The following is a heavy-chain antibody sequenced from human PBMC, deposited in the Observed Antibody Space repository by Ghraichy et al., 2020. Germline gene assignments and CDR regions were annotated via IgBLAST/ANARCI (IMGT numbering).Heavy chain of an antibody. CDR2: INSRSDDI. V-gene: IGHV3-21*01. CDR3: ARDYTISGVLVRAFDS. D-gene: IGHD3-3*01. J-gene: IGHJ3*02. Sequence: GGSLRLSCAASGFKFGTYTMNWVRQAPGKGLEWVSSINSRSDDIFYGDSLKGRFTISRDNAKNSLYLEMHTLRVEDTAIYYCARDYTISGVLVRAFDSWGQGTMVTVSS. CDR1: GFKFGTYT.